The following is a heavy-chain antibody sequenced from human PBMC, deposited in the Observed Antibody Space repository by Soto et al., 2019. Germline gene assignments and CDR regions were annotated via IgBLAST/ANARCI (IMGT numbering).Heavy chain of an antibody. D-gene: IGHD2-2*02. Sequence: ASVKVSCKVSGYTLTELSMHWVRQAPGKGLEWMGGFDPEDGETIYAQKFQGRVTMTEDTSTDTAYTELSSLRSEDTAVYYCATVLHRREIYPYYFDYWGQGTLVTVSS. CDR1: GYTLTELS. CDR3: ATVLHRREIYPYYFDY. J-gene: IGHJ4*02. V-gene: IGHV1-24*01. CDR2: FDPEDGET.